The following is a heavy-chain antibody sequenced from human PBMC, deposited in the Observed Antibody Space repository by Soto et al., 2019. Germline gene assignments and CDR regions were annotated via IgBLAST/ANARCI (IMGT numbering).Heavy chain of an antibody. J-gene: IGHJ4*02. CDR2: IYYSGST. CDR3: ARGARRVDWNYFDY. Sequence: QVQLQESGPGLVKPSETLSLTCTVSGGSVSSGSYYWSWIRQPPGKGLEWIGYIYYSGSTNYNPSLKRRVTLSVDTSKTQFSLKLSSVTAADTAVYYCARGARRVDWNYFDYWGQGTLVTVSS. V-gene: IGHV4-61*01. D-gene: IGHD6-6*01. CDR1: GGSVSSGSYY.